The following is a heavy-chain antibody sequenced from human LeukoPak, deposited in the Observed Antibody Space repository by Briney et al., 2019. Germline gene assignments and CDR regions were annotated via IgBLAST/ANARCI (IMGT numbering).Heavy chain of an antibody. J-gene: IGHJ4*02. CDR2: ISGSGGST. CDR3: AATYGSGSYSGD. CDR1: GFTVSSNY. Sequence: GGSLRLSCAASGFTVSSNYMSWVRQAPGKGLEWVSAISGSGGSTYYADSVKGRFTVSRDNSKNTLYLQMNSLRAEDTAVYYCAATYGSGSYSGDWGQGTLVTVSS. V-gene: IGHV3-23*01. D-gene: IGHD3-10*01.